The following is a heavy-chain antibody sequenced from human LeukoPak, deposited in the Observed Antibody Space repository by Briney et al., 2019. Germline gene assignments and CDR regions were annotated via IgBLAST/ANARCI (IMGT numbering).Heavy chain of an antibody. CDR1: GFTFNSYN. Sequence: GGSLRLSCAASGFTFNSYNMNWVRQAPGKGLEWISYINVNRRTIYYADSVRGRFTISRDNAKNSLYLQMNSLRVEDTALYYCVGEIDGCFDRWGQGTLVTVSS. V-gene: IGHV3-48*01. CDR2: INVNRRTI. J-gene: IGHJ4*02. D-gene: IGHD2/OR15-2a*01. CDR3: VGEIDGCFDR.